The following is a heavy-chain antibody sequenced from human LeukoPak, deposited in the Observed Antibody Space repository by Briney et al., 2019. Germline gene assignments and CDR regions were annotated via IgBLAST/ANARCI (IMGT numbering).Heavy chain of an antibody. V-gene: IGHV3-11*04. D-gene: IGHD6-19*01. CDR3: ARAKGSSGWNYYYYMDV. CDR1: GFTFSDYY. CDR2: ISSSGSTI. J-gene: IGHJ6*03. Sequence: GGSLRLSCAASGFTFSDYYMSWIRQAPGKGLEWVSYISSSGSTIYYADSVKGGFTISRDNAKNSLYLQMNSVRAEDTAVYYCARAKGSSGWNYYYYMDVWGKGTTVTVSS.